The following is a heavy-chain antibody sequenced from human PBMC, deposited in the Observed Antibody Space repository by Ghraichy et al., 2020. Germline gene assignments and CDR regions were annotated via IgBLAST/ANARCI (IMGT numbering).Heavy chain of an antibody. J-gene: IGHJ4*02. D-gene: IGHD3-3*02. CDR2: IHWNGDE. CDR1: GFSLTTREVG. V-gene: IGHV2-5*01. Sequence: SGPTLVHPSQTLTLTCTFSGFSLTTREVGVGWIRQPPGQALQWLAVIHWNGDEHSSPSLNGRLTITKDTSKNQVVLTMTNVDPTDTATYYCAHRRIYRGMDYWGQGILVTVSS. CDR3: AHRRIYRGMDY.